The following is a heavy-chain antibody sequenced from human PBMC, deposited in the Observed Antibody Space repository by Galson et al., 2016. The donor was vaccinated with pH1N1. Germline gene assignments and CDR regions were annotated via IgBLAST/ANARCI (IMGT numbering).Heavy chain of an antibody. CDR2: INSDGSST. CDR1: GFSFSSYW. D-gene: IGHD1-1*01. V-gene: IGHV3-74*01. J-gene: IGHJ4*02. CDR3: ARARRFTTGDPTGYFDY. Sequence: SLRLSCAASGFSFSSYWMHWVRQVPGKGLVWVSRINSDGSSTSYADSVKGRFTISRDNAKNTLYLQMDSLRAEDTAVYFCARARRFTTGDPTGYFDYWGQGTLVTASS.